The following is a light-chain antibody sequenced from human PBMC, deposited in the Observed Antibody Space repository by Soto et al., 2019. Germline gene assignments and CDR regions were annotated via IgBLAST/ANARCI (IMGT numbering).Light chain of an antibody. Sequence: EVVLTQSPGTLSLSPGERATLSCRASQSVRTSDVTWYQHQPGQAPRLLIYGAFNRATDIPDRFSGSGSGTDVTLTISRLEAEDVAVYYCQHCGNSRYTFGQGTRLEIK. CDR2: GAF. V-gene: IGKV3-20*01. CDR3: QHCGNSRYT. CDR1: QSVRTSD. J-gene: IGKJ2*01.